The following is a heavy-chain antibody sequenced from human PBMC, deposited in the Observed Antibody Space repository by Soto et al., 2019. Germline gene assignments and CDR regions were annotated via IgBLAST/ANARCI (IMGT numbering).Heavy chain of an antibody. Sequence: QVQLVESGGGLVKPGGSLRLSCAASGFTFSGYYMSWIRQAPGKGLEWVSYISSSSSYTNYADSVKGRFTISRDNAKNSLYLQMNSLRAEDTAVYYYARDHHRYSGYDYVDYWGQGTLVTVSS. J-gene: IGHJ4*02. CDR1: GFTFSGYY. CDR2: ISSSSSYT. D-gene: IGHD5-12*01. V-gene: IGHV3-11*05. CDR3: ARDHHRYSGYDYVDY.